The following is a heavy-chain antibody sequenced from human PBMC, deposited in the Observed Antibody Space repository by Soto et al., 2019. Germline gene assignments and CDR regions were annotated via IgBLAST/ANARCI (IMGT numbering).Heavy chain of an antibody. CDR3: ARLTFNSSGPKTMDV. J-gene: IGHJ6*02. V-gene: IGHV1-18*01. CDR1: GYTFSSYG. D-gene: IGHD6-6*01. CDR2: ISAYNGNT. Sequence: ASVKVSCKASGYTFSSYGISWVRQAPGQGLEWMGWISAYNGNTNYAQKLQGRVTMSTDTSTSTAYMELRSLRYDDTARYDCARLTFNSSGPKTMDVWGQGTTVTVPS.